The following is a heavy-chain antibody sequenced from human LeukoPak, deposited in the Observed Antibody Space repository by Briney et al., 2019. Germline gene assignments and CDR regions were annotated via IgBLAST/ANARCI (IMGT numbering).Heavy chain of an antibody. CDR2: IYTSGST. V-gene: IGHV4-61*02. Sequence: SQTLSLTCTVSGGSISSGSYYWSWLRQPAGTGLEWIGRIYTSGSTNYNPSLKSRVTISADTSKNQFSLKLSSVTAADTAVYYCARDGGQWLGNFDCWGQGTLVTVSS. D-gene: IGHD6-19*01. CDR3: ARDGGQWLGNFDC. CDR1: GGSISSGSYY. J-gene: IGHJ4*02.